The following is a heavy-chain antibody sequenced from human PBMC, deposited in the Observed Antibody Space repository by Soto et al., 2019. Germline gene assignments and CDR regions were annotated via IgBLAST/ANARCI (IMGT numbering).Heavy chain of an antibody. J-gene: IGHJ4*02. CDR2: ISHDGNNR. D-gene: IGHD3-22*01. V-gene: IGHV3-30*18. Sequence: GGSLRLSCAASGFTFSNYDMHWVRQAPGKGLEWVAVISHDGNNRVYSDSVKGRFTISRDNPKNTLYLQMNSLRDEDTAVYYCAKHQTPSYYYDTRGYPLDFWGQGTLVTVSS. CDR1: GFTFSNYD. CDR3: AKHQTPSYYYDTRGYPLDF.